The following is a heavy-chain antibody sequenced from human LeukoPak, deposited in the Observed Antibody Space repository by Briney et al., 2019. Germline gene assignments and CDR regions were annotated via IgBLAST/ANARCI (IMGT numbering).Heavy chain of an antibody. CDR2: INHSGST. CDR3: ARGWGLYDPFFDY. D-gene: IGHD3-16*01. V-gene: IGHV4-34*01. CDR1: GGSFSGYY. J-gene: IGHJ4*02. Sequence: PSETLSLTCAVYGGSFSGYYWSWIRQPPGKGLEWIGEINHSGSTNYNSSLKSRVTISVDTSKNQFSLKLSSVTAAGTAVYYCARGWGLYDPFFDYWGQGTLVTVSS.